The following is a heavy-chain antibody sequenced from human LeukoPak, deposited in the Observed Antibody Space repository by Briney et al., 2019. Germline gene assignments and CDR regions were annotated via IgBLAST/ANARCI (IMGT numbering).Heavy chain of an antibody. CDR1: GYTFTNYG. CDR3: ARAEMTTVTTDY. J-gene: IGHJ4*02. D-gene: IGHD4-17*01. CDR2: ISAYNGNT. V-gene: IGHV1-18*01. Sequence: ASVKVSCKASGYTFTNYGITWVRQAPGQGLEWMGWISAYNGNTNYAQKLQGRVTMTTDTSTSTAYMELRSLRSDDTAVYYCARAEMTTVTTDYWGQGTLVTVSS.